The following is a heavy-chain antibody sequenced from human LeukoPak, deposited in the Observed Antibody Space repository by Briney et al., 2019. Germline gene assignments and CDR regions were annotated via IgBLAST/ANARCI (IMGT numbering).Heavy chain of an antibody. CDR3: AGRRYSSSPDY. CDR1: GGSISTYY. Sequence: SETLSLTCTVSGGSISTYYWSWIRQPPGKGLEWIGEINHSGSTNYNPSLKSRVTISVDTSKNQFSLKLSSVTAADTAVYYCAGRRYSSSPDYWGQGTLVTVSS. V-gene: IGHV4-34*01. J-gene: IGHJ4*02. CDR2: INHSGST. D-gene: IGHD6-13*01.